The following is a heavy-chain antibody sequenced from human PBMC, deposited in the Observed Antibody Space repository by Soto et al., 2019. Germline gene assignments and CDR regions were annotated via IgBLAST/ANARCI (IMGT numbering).Heavy chain of an antibody. CDR1: GGSISSGGYY. D-gene: IGHD2-2*01. CDR2: IYYSGST. Sequence: SETLSLTCTVSGGSISSGGYYWSWIRQHPGKGLEWIGYIYYSGSTYYNPSLKSRVTISVDTSKNQFSLKLSSVTAADTAVYYCARAGLSCSSTSCYPVPDPWGQGTLVTVSS. J-gene: IGHJ5*02. CDR3: ARAGLSCSSTSCYPVPDP. V-gene: IGHV4-31*03.